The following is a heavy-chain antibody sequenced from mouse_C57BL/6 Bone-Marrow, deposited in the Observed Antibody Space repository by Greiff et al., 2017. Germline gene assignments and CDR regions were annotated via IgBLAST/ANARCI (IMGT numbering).Heavy chain of an antibody. CDR2: IYPYNGVS. D-gene: IGHD2-3*01. V-gene: IGHV1-31*01. Sequence: EVHLVESGPELVKPGASVKISCKASGYSFTGYYMHWVKQSHGNILDWIGYIYPYNGVSSYNQKFKGKDTLTVDKSSSTAYMELRSLTSEDSAVYYCATDGYYWFAYWGQGTLVTVSA. CDR3: ATDGYYWFAY. J-gene: IGHJ3*01. CDR1: GYSFTGYY.